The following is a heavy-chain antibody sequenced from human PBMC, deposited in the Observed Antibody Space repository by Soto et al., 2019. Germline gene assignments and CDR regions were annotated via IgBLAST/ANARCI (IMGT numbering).Heavy chain of an antibody. CDR2: IYTTGST. CDR1: GGYISSHY. CDR3: ARDAPPRGSAYVNFDY. V-gene: IGHV4-4*07. D-gene: IGHD3-3*01. J-gene: IGHJ4*02. Sequence: SDTLSLTCSVSGGYISSHYWSWIRQPAGKGLEWIGRIYTTGSTNYNPSLKSRVTMSEDTPKNQISLKLSSVTAADTAVYFCARDAPPRGSAYVNFDYWGQGTLVT.